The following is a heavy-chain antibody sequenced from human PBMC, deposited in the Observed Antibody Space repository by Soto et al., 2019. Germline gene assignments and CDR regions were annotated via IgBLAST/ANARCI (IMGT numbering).Heavy chain of an antibody. Sequence: VASVKVSCKASGYTFTGHYIHWVRQATEQGPEWMGEIGPESGATRYAQKFQGRVTVTRDTSITSVYMELKNLSPDDTAVYYCGGGRSGQIVVFYWGQGTPVTVSS. CDR2: IGPESGAT. J-gene: IGHJ4*02. V-gene: IGHV1-2*02. CDR3: GGGRSGQIVVFY. D-gene: IGHD1-26*01. CDR1: GYTFTGHY.